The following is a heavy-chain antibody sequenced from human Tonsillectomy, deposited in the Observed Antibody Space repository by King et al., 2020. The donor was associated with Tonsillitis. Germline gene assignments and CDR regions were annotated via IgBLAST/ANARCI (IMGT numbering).Heavy chain of an antibody. CDR3: GKKGMDISSSFDP. J-gene: IGHJ5*02. Sequence: VQLVESGGGLVQPGGSLRLSCAVSGFTFSISAMTWVRQAPGKGLEWVSAISGSGGSTYYAFSVKGRFTISRDNSKNTLYLQMSSLRAEDTALYYCGKKGMDISSSFDPWGQGTLVTVSS. CDR1: GFTFSISA. D-gene: IGHD6-6*01. CDR2: ISGSGGST. V-gene: IGHV3-23*04.